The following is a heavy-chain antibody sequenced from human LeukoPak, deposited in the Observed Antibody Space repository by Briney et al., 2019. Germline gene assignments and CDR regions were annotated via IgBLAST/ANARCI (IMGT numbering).Heavy chain of an antibody. Sequence: GGSLRLSCAASGFTFSSYAMSWVRQAPGKGLEWVSAISGSGGSTYYADSVKGRFTISRDNSKNTLYLQMNSLRAGDTAVYYCAKGDYDILTGYYYYYGMDVWGQGTTVTVS. CDR1: GFTFSSYA. D-gene: IGHD3-9*01. CDR3: AKGDYDILTGYYYYYGMDV. CDR2: ISGSGGST. V-gene: IGHV3-23*01. J-gene: IGHJ6*02.